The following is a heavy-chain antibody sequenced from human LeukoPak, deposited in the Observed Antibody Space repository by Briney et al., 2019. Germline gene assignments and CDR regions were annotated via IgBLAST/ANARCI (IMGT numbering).Heavy chain of an antibody. J-gene: IGHJ4*02. V-gene: IGHV1-2*06. CDR3: ARDGREFGESPNLDY. CDR1: GYTFTGYY. D-gene: IGHD3-10*01. Sequence: ASVKVSCKASGYTFTGYYMHWVRQAPGQGLEWMGRINPNSGGTNYAQKFQGRVTMTRDTSIRTAYMELSRLRSDDTAVYYCARDGREFGESPNLDYWGQGTLVTVSS. CDR2: INPNSGGT.